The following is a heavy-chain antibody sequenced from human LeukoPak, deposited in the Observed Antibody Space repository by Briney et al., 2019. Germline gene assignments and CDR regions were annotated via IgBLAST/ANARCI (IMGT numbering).Heavy chain of an antibody. CDR3: ATPMARAIFTQPEY. J-gene: IGHJ4*02. CDR2: IFPGDSET. Sequence: GESLKISCKVSGYSFTTNWIGWVRQTPGKGLEWMGIIFPGDSETRYSPSFQGHVTISADKSISTAYLQWSSLKASDTAMYYCATPMARAIFTQPEYWGQGPLVTVSS. V-gene: IGHV5-51*01. CDR1: GYSFTTNW. D-gene: IGHD3-10*01.